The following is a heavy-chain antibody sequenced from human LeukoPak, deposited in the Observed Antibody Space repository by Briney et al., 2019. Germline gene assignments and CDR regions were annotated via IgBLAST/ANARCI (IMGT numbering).Heavy chain of an antibody. CDR2: ISYDGSNK. V-gene: IGHV3-30*03. J-gene: IGHJ4*02. CDR3: TRDHITSWQIDF. D-gene: IGHD2-2*01. CDR1: GFMFTGYS. Sequence: GGSLRLSCAASGFMFTGYSMTWVRQAPGKGLEWVAVISYDGSNKYYADSVKGRFTISRDNSKNTLYLQMNSLRVEDTAVYYCTRDHITSWQIDFWGQGTMVTVSS.